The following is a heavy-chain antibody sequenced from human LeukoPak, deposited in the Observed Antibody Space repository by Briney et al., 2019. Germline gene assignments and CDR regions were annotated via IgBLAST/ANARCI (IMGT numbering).Heavy chain of an antibody. V-gene: IGHV3-30*18. CDR1: GFTFNSYA. J-gene: IGHJ6*02. CDR2: ISYDGSNK. CDR3: AKDPGGYYGMDV. Sequence: GGSLRLSCAASGFTFNSYAMSWVRQAPGKGLEWVAVISYDGSNKYYADSVKGRFTISRDNSKNTLYLQMNSLRAEDTAVYYCAKDPGGYYGMDVWGQGTTVTVSS.